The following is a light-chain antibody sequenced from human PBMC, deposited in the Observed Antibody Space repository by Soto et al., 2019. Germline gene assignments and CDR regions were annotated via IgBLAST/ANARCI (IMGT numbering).Light chain of an antibody. CDR1: QSVSNSY. CDR2: GAS. CDR3: QQYGSSPRT. J-gene: IGKJ1*01. V-gene: IGKV3-20*01. Sequence: EIVLTQSPGTLSLSPGERATLSCRASQSVSNSYLAWYRQKPGQAPRLLIYGASSRATGIPDRFSGSGSGKDFTLTISRLEPEDFAVYYCQQYGSSPRTFGQGTKVEIK.